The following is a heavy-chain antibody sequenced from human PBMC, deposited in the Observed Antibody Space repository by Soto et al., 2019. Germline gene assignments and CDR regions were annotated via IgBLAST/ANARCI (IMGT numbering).Heavy chain of an antibody. CDR3: ARIDWDPILVDY. Sequence: QLQLQESGPGLVKPSETLSLTCTVSGGSISSSSYYWGWIRQPPGKGLEWIGSIYYSGRTYYHPSLKSRVTIAVDTSKTQFSLKLSSVTAADTAVYYCARIDWDPILVDYWGQGTLVTVSS. J-gene: IGHJ4*02. V-gene: IGHV4-39*01. CDR1: GGSISSSSYY. D-gene: IGHD2-21*01. CDR2: IYYSGRT.